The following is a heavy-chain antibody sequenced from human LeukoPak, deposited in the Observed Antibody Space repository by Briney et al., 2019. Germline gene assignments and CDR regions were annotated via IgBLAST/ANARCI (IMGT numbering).Heavy chain of an antibody. CDR2: IDGYGSTI. Sequence: GGPLTLSCAPSGFTFSGYWMHWVRQAPGKGLVWVSRIDGYGSTINYADSVKGRFTISRDNAKNMLYLQMNSLRAEDTAVYYCAEHPGNYESASIWGQGTMVAVSS. J-gene: IGHJ3*02. CDR3: AEHPGNYESASI. V-gene: IGHV3-74*01. CDR1: GFTFSGYW. D-gene: IGHD3-22*01.